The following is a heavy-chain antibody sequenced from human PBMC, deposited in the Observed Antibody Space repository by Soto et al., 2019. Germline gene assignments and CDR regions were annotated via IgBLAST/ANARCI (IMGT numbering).Heavy chain of an antibody. CDR1: GGSISSSKW. D-gene: IGHD6-6*01. V-gene: IGHV4-4*02. CDR2: IYHSGST. CDR3: ASQDYGSSTYASFLVNGYFDL. Sequence: QMQLQESGPGLVKPSWTLSLTCGVAGGSISSSKWWTWVRQPPGKGPEWIGEIYHSGSTNYNPSLTSLVTISLDKYNNQFSLTLTSVTAADTAVYYCASQDYGSSTYASFLVNGYFDLWGRGILVSVSS. J-gene: IGHJ2*01.